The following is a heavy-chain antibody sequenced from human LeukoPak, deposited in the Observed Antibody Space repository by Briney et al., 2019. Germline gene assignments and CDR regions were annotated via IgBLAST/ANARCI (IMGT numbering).Heavy chain of an antibody. CDR2: FDPEDGET. J-gene: IGHJ4*02. V-gene: IGHV1-24*01. Sequence: ASVTVSCTVSGYTLTELSMHWVRQAPGKGLEWMGGFDPEDGETIYAQKFQGRVTMTEDTSTDTAYMELSSLRSEDTAVYYCATASTIFGVVAYFDYWGQGTLVTVSS. CDR1: GYTLTELS. CDR3: ATASTIFGVVAYFDY. D-gene: IGHD3-3*01.